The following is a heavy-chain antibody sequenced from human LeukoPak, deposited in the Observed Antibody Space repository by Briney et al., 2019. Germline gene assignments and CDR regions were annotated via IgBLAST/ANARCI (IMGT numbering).Heavy chain of an antibody. CDR2: IYYSGST. V-gene: IGHV4-59*08. D-gene: IGHD3-22*01. J-gene: IGHJ3*02. Sequence: SETLSLTCTVSGGSISSYYWSWIRQPPGKGLEWIGYIYYSGSTNYNPSLKSRVTISVDTSKNQFSLKLSSVTAADTAVYYCARLAQVHDSSGYRDAFDIWGQGTMVTVSS. CDR3: ARLAQVHDSSGYRDAFDI. CDR1: GGSISSYY.